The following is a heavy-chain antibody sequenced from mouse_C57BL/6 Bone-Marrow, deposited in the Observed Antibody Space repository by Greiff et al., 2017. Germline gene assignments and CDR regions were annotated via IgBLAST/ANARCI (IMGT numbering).Heavy chain of an antibody. CDR1: GYTFTSYW. Sequence: QVQLQQSGAELAKPGASVKLSCKASGYTFTSYWMHWVQQRPGQGLEWIGYINPSSGYTKYNQKFKDQATLTADKSSSTAYMQLSSLTYEDSAVYYCARGVPHAMDYWGPGTSVTVSS. CDR3: ARGVPHAMDY. V-gene: IGHV1-7*01. CDR2: INPSSGYT. J-gene: IGHJ4*01.